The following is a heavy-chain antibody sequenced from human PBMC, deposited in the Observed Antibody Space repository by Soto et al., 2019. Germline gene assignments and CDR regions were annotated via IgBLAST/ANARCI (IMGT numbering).Heavy chain of an antibody. J-gene: IGHJ4*02. CDR1: GFTFSSYS. D-gene: IGHD6-13*01. V-gene: IGHV3-21*01. CDR3: ARDSRDIAAAGTLADY. Sequence: GGSLRLSCAASGFTFSSYSMNWVRQAPGKGLEWVSSISSSSSYIYYADSVKGRFTISRDNAKNSLYLQMNSLRAEDTAVYYCARDSRDIAAAGTLADYRGQGALVTVSS. CDR2: ISSSSSYI.